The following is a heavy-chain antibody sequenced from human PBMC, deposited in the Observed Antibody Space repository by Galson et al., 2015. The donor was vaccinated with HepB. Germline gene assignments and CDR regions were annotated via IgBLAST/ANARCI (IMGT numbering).Heavy chain of an antibody. Sequence: SLRLSCAASGFTFSSYSMNWVRQAPGKGLEWVSYISSSSSTIYYADSVKGRFTISRDNAKNSLYLQMNSLRAEDTAVYYCARDQTMVRGASYAFDIWGPGTMVTVAS. V-gene: IGHV3-48*01. D-gene: IGHD3-10*01. CDR1: GFTFSSYS. CDR2: ISSSSSTI. J-gene: IGHJ3*02. CDR3: ARDQTMVRGASYAFDI.